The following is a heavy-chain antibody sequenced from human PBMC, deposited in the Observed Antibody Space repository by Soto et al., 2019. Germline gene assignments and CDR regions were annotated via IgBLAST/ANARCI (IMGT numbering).Heavy chain of an antibody. CDR3: ARVGRITIFGVVTSFDP. Sequence: ASVKVSCKASGYTFTSYDINWVRQATGQGLEWMGWMNPNSGNTGYAQKFQGRVIMTRNTSISTAYMELSSLRSEDTAVYYCARVGRITIFGVVTSFDPWGQATLAPVSS. CDR1: GYTFTSYD. CDR2: MNPNSGNT. J-gene: IGHJ5*02. D-gene: IGHD3-3*01. V-gene: IGHV1-8*01.